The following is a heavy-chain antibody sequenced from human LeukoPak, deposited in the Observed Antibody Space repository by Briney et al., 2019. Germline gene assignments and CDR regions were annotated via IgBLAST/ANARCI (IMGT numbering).Heavy chain of an antibody. V-gene: IGHV4-59*01. CDR2: VYYSGST. D-gene: IGHD4-17*01. CDR3: ARVGHDYGDYVDY. J-gene: IGHJ4*02. Sequence: PSETLSLTCTVPGGSISSYYWSWIRQPPGKGLEWTGYVYYSGSTHYNPSLKSRVTISLDTSKNQFSLKLSSVTAADTAVYYCARVGHDYGDYVDYWGQGTLVTVSS. CDR1: GGSISSYY.